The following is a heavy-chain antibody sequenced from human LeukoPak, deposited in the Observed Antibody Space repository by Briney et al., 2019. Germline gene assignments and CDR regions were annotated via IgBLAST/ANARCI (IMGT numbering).Heavy chain of an antibody. V-gene: IGHV3-30-3*01. CDR3: AREAYGALT. D-gene: IGHD4-17*01. J-gene: IGHJ5*02. CDR2: ISYDGSKK. CDR1: GFTFSSYA. Sequence: GGSLRLSCEASGFTFSSYALHWVRQAPGKGLEWVAVISYDGSKKYYADSVKGRFTISRDNSKNTMYLQMNSLRAEDTAVYYCAREAYGALTWGQGTLVTVSS.